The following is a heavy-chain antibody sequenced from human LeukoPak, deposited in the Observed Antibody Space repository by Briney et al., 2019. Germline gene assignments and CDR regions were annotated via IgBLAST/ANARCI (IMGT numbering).Heavy chain of an antibody. CDR2: IYYSGST. CDR3: ARGNRRIVGASYFDY. V-gene: IGHV4-31*03. CDR1: GGSISSGGYY. Sequence: PSETLSLTCTVSGGSISSGGYYWSWIRQHPGKGLEWIGYIYYSGSTYYNPSLKSRVTISVDTSKNQFSLKLSSVTAADTAVYYCARGNRRIVGASYFDYWGQGTLVTVSS. J-gene: IGHJ4*02. D-gene: IGHD1-26*01.